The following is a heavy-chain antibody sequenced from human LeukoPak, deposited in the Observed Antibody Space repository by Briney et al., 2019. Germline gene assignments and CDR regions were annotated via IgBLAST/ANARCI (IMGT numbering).Heavy chain of an antibody. Sequence: PGGSLRLSCAASGFTFSSYWMHWVRQAPGKGPVWVSRINSDGSTTNYADSVKGRFTISRDNAKNTLYLQMNSLRVEDTAVYYCAGVIYYTSDAFDIWGQGTMVTASS. CDR3: AGVIYYTSDAFDI. V-gene: IGHV3-74*01. CDR1: GFTFSSYW. D-gene: IGHD3-22*01. CDR2: INSDGSTT. J-gene: IGHJ3*02.